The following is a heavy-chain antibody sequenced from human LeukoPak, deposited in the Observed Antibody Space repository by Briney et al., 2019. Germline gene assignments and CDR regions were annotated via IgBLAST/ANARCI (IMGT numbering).Heavy chain of an antibody. V-gene: IGHV3-7*03. D-gene: IGHD6-13*01. CDR3: ARSGAAGTYYYYYGIDV. CDR2: KNSDGSEG. J-gene: IGHJ6*02. Sequence: GGSLRLSCAVSGFTFSGFWMSWSRQAPGKGLEWVASKNSDGSEGYYADVVKGRFTISRDNAKNSLYLQINSLRAEDTAVYYCARSGAAGTYYYYYGIDVWGQGTTVTVSS. CDR1: GFTFSGFW.